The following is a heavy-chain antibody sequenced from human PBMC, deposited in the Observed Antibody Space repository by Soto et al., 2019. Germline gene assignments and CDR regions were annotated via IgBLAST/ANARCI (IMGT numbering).Heavy chain of an antibody. CDR3: ARGIAAAGPKLDY. CDR2: ISSATTTI. CDR1: GFTFSSYS. V-gene: IGHV3-48*01. J-gene: IGHJ4*02. D-gene: IGHD6-13*01. Sequence: ESGGGLVQPGGSLRLSCAASGFTFSSYSMNWVRQAPGKGLEWVSYISSATTTIYYADSVKGRFTISRDNAKNSLYLQMNSLRADDTAVYYCARGIAAAGPKLDYWGQGTLVTVSS.